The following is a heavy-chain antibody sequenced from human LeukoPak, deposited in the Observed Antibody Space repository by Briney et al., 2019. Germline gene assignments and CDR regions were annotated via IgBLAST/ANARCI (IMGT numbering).Heavy chain of an antibody. Sequence: SETLSLTCTVSGGSISSYYWSWIRQPPGKGLEWIGYIYSSGSTNYNPSLKSRVTISVDTSKNQFSLKLSSVTAADTAVYYCARLEIWNYHPTYYCYIDVWGKGTTVTVSS. D-gene: IGHD1-7*01. CDR1: GGSISSYY. CDR2: IYSSGST. V-gene: IGHV4-4*09. J-gene: IGHJ6*03. CDR3: ARLEIWNYHPTYYCYIDV.